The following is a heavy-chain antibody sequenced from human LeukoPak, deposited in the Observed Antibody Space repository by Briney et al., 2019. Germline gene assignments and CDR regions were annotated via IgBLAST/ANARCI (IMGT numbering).Heavy chain of an antibody. CDR1: EFTFSSYA. J-gene: IGHJ4*02. Sequence: PGRSLRLSCAASEFTFSSYAMHWVRQAPGKGLEWVAVISYDGTNKYYADSVKGRFTLSRDNSKNTLYLQMSSLRAEDTAVYYCARGGSNSPYYFDYWGQGTLVTVSS. CDR3: ARGGSNSPYYFDY. V-gene: IGHV3-30*04. D-gene: IGHD2-2*01. CDR2: ISYDGTNK.